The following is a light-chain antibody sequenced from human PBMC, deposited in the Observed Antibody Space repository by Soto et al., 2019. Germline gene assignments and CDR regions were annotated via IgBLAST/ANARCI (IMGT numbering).Light chain of an antibody. Sequence: EIALTQSPATPSLSPGERATLTCRATQSVRGGSVWYQQKPGQAPRLLMYEASTRATGIPARFSGGGSGTDFTLTISSLEPEDSAVYYCQQCTNWPWTFGQGTKVDIK. V-gene: IGKV3-11*01. CDR3: QQCTNWPWT. J-gene: IGKJ1*01. CDR1: QSVRGG. CDR2: EAS.